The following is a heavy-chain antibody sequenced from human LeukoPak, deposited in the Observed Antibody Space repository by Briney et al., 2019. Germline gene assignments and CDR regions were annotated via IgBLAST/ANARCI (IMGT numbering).Heavy chain of an antibody. D-gene: IGHD6-13*01. V-gene: IGHV4-59*01. CDR2: IYYSGST. CDR1: GGSISSYY. J-gene: IGHJ4*02. CDR3: ARASSQEYSSRILYYFDY. Sequence: PSETLSLTSTVSGGSISSYYWSWIRQPPGKGLEWIGYIYYSGSTNYNPSLKSRVTISVDTSKNQFSLKLSSVTAEDTAVYYCARASSQEYSSRILYYFDYWGQGTLVTVSS.